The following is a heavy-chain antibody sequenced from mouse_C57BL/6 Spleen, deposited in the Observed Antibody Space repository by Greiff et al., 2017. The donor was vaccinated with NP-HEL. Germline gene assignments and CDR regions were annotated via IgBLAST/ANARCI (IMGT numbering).Heavy chain of an antibody. Sequence: VQLQQSGPELVKPGASVKISCKASGYSFTGYYMNWVKQSPEKSLEWIGEINPSTGGTTYNQKFKAKATLTVDKSSSTAYMQLKSLTSEDSAVYYCARRVHYDYDGYAMDYWGQGTSVTVSS. J-gene: IGHJ4*01. CDR3: ARRVHYDYDGYAMDY. CDR2: INPSTGGT. D-gene: IGHD2-4*01. V-gene: IGHV1-42*01. CDR1: GYSFTGYY.